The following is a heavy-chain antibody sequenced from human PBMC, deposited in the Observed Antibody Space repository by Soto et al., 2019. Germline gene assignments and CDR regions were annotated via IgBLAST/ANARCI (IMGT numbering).Heavy chain of an antibody. V-gene: IGHV1-3*01. CDR1: GYTFTSYA. Sequence: GASVKVSCTASGYTFTSYAMHWVRQAPGQRLEWMGWINAGNGNTKYSQKFQGRVTITRDTSASTAYMELSSLRSEDTAVYYCARAPLRYFDWFPEKANTPDFDYWGQGTLVTVSS. D-gene: IGHD3-9*01. CDR3: ARAPLRYFDWFPEKANTPDFDY. J-gene: IGHJ4*02. CDR2: INAGNGNT.